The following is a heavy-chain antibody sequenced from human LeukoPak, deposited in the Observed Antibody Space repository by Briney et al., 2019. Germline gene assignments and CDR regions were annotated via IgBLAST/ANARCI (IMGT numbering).Heavy chain of an antibody. CDR1: GGSTSSSNYY. D-gene: IGHD2-15*01. CDR3: ARALGYCSGGSCTGGYNWFDP. V-gene: IGHV4-39*01. CDR2: IYYGGST. J-gene: IGHJ5*02. Sequence: SETLSLTCTVSGGSTSSSNYYWGWIRQPPGKGLEWIGSIYYGGSTYYNPSLKSRVTISVDTSMNQFSLKLSFVTTADTAVYYCARALGYCSGGSCTGGYNWFDPWGQGTLVTVPS.